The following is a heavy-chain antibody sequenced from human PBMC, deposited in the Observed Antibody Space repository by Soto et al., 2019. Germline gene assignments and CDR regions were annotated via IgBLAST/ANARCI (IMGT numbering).Heavy chain of an antibody. CDR3: ARTNYDYIWGRACFWDI. CDR2: ISGSGGST. V-gene: IGHV3-23*01. D-gene: IGHD3-16*01. Sequence: GGSLRLSCAASGFTFNTYAMSWVRQAPGKGLEWVSAISGSGGSTYYADSVKGRFTISRDNSKNTLYLQMNSLRAEDTAVYYCARTNYDYIWGRACFWDIWGQGTMVTVSS. CDR1: GFTFNTYA. J-gene: IGHJ3*02.